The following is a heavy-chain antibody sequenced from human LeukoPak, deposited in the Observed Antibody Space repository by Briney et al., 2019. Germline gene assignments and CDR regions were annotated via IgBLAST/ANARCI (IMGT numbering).Heavy chain of an antibody. CDR3: ATPWGP. Sequence: PGGSLRLSCVASGFSFSDYWISWVRQAPGKGLEWVADIDKDGSVRDYVDSVKGRFTISRDNAKNSLYLQMDSLRAEDTAVYYCATPWGPWGQGTLVTVSS. D-gene: IGHD7-27*01. V-gene: IGHV3-7*01. CDR2: IDKDGSVR. J-gene: IGHJ5*02. CDR1: GFSFSDYW.